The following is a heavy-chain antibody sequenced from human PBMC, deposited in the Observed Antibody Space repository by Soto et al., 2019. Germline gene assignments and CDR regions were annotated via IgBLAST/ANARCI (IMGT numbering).Heavy chain of an antibody. V-gene: IGHV3-48*04. CDR1: GFPFSSYS. CDR3: ARDKDWAFDY. CDR2: IFATSTTI. D-gene: IGHD3-9*01. J-gene: IGHJ4*02. Sequence: PGGSLRLSCVASGFPFSSYSLVWVRQAPGKGLEWVSYIFATSTTIYYADPVKGRFTVSRDNAQNSLFLLMNSLRAEDTAVYYCARDKDWAFDYWGQGTLVTVSS.